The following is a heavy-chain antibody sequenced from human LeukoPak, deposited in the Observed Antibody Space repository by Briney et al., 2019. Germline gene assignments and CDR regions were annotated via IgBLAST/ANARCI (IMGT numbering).Heavy chain of an antibody. CDR2: INPNSGGT. Sequence: ASVTVSFTASGYTFTGYYIHWVRQAPGQGLEWMGWINPNSGGTNYAQKFQGRVTMTRDTSISTAYIELSRLRSDDTAVYYCARGMMIATIDYWGQGTLVIVSS. V-gene: IGHV1-2*02. CDR1: GYTFTGYY. CDR3: ARGMMIATIDY. D-gene: IGHD1-26*01. J-gene: IGHJ4*02.